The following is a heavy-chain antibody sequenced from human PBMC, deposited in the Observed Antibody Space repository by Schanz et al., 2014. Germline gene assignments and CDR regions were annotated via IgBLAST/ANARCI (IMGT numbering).Heavy chain of an antibody. J-gene: IGHJ4*02. CDR2: ISGRDGST. CDR1: GFTFSSYA. CDR3: AKDAENTAMITDYFDY. V-gene: IGHV3-23*01. D-gene: IGHD5-18*01. Sequence: EVQLLESGGGLVQPGGSLRLSCAASGFTFSSYAMTWVRQAPGMGLEWVSAISGRDGSTYYADSVRGRFTISRDNSKNTLYLQMNSLRAEDTAVYYCAKDAENTAMITDYFDYWGQGTLVTVSS.